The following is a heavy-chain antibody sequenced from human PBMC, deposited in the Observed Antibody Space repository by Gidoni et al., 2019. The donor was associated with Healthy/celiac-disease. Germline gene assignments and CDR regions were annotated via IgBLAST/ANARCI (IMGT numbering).Heavy chain of an antibody. J-gene: IGHJ4*02. CDR1: GYSISSGYY. Sequence: QVQLQESGPGLVKPSETLSLTCAVSGYSISSGYYWGWIRQPPGKGLEWIGSIYHSGSTYYNPSLKSRVTISVDTSKNQFSLKLSSVTAADTAVYYCAREEHGGSYFFDYWGQGTLVTVSS. D-gene: IGHD1-26*01. CDR3: AREEHGGSYFFDY. CDR2: IYHSGST. V-gene: IGHV4-38-2*02.